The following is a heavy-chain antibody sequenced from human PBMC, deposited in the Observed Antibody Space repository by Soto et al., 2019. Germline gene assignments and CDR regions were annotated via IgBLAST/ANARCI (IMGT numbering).Heavy chain of an antibody. D-gene: IGHD4-4*01. J-gene: IGHJ4*02. CDR2: INPNSGGT. CDR3: ARDYYSNYVRYFDY. Sequence: ASVKVSCKASGYTFTGYYMHWVRQAPGQGLEWMGWINPNSGGTNYAQKFQGWVTMTRDTSISPAYMELSRLRSDDTAVYYCARDYYSNYVRYFDYWGQGTLVTVSS. CDR1: GYTFTGYY. V-gene: IGHV1-2*04.